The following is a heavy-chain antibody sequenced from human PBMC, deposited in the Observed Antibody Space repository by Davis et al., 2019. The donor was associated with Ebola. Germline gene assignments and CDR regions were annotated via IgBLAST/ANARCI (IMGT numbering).Heavy chain of an antibody. J-gene: IGHJ4*02. V-gene: IGHV3-74*01. Sequence: GESLKISCAASGFTFSSYSMNWVRQAPGKGLEWVSHINSDGSSTTYADSVKGRFTISRDNAKNTLYLQMNSLRAEDTAVYYCARVAEGYDSSGYYYSDFDYWGRGTVVTVSS. CDR3: ARVAEGYDSSGYYYSDFDY. CDR2: INSDGSST. CDR1: GFTFSSYS. D-gene: IGHD3-22*01.